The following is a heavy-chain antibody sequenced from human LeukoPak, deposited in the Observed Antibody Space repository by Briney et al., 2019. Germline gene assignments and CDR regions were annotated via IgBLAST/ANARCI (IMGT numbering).Heavy chain of an antibody. D-gene: IGHD3-3*01. J-gene: IGHJ4*02. CDR3: ARNGAVTSFDY. V-gene: IGHV4-4*07. Sequence: SETLSLTCTVSGGSISSYYWSWIRQPAGEGLEWIGRIYDGGTTDYNPPLGGRVTMSLDTSDNEFSLRLRYVTAADTAVYYCARNGAVTSFDYWGQGILVTVS. CDR2: IYDGGTT. CDR1: GGSISSYY.